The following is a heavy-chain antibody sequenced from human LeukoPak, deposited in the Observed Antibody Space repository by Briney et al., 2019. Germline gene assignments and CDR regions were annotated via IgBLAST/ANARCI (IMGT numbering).Heavy chain of an antibody. V-gene: IGHV3-30-3*01. Sequence: PGGSLRLSCAASGFTFSSHAMHWVRQAPGKGLEWVAVISFDGSNKYYADSVKGRSTISRDNSKNTLYLQMNSLRTEDTAVYYCASVGGYDPLFDYWGQGTLVTVSS. CDR3: ASVGGYDPLFDY. J-gene: IGHJ4*02. CDR1: GFTFSSHA. D-gene: IGHD5-12*01. CDR2: ISFDGSNK.